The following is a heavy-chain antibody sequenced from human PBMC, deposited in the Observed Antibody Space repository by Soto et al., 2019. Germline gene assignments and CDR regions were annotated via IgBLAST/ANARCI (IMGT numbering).Heavy chain of an antibody. CDR3: ASLGRSGPYYYYYYGMDV. CDR1: GYNFTGYY. V-gene: IGHV1-2*02. Sequence: ASVKVSCKASGYNFTGYYMHWVRQAPGQGLEWMGWINPNSGGTNYAQKFQGRVTMTRDTSISTAYMELSRLRSDDTAVYYCASLGRSGPYYYYYYGMDVWSQGTTVTVSS. CDR2: INPNSGGT. J-gene: IGHJ6*02. D-gene: IGHD3-10*01.